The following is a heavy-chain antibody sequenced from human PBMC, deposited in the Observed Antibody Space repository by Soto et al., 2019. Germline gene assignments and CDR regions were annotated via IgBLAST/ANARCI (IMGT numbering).Heavy chain of an antibody. CDR2: IYYSGST. Sequence: PSETLSLTCTVSGGSISSGDYYWSWIRQPPGKGLEWIGYIYYSGSTYYNPSLKSRVTISVDTSKNQFSLKLSSVTAADTAVYYCARDRYCSSTSCYANGPYYGMDVWGQGTTVTVSS. V-gene: IGHV4-30-4*01. D-gene: IGHD2-2*01. CDR3: ARDRYCSSTSCYANGPYYGMDV. CDR1: GGSISSGDYY. J-gene: IGHJ6*02.